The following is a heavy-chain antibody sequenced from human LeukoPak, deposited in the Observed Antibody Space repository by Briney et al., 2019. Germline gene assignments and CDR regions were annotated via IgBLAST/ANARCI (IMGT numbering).Heavy chain of an antibody. D-gene: IGHD2-2*01. CDR2: IIPIFGTA. Sequence: GASVKVSCKASGGTFSSYAISWVRQAPGQGLEWMGGIIPIFGTANYAQKFQGRVTITADESTSTAYMELSSLRSEDTAVYYCARLARYCSSTSCSPDYWGQGTLVTVSS. V-gene: IGHV1-69*13. CDR3: ARLARYCSSTSCSPDY. CDR1: GGTFSSYA. J-gene: IGHJ4*02.